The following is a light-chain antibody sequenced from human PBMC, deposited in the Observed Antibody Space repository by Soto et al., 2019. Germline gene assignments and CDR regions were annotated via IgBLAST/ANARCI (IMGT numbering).Light chain of an antibody. CDR2: GAS. Sequence: ETVLTQSPATLSLSPGERATLSCRASQTIRSNYLAWYRQTPGQAPSLLIYGASNRATGIADRFSGSGSGTAFSLVISRLEPEEFALYYCQQYGSSPWTFGQGTKLEIK. CDR1: QTIRSNY. V-gene: IGKV3-20*01. J-gene: IGKJ1*01. CDR3: QQYGSSPWT.